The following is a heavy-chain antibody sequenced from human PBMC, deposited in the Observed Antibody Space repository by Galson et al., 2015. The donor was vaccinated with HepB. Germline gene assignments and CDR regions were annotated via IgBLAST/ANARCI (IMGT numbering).Heavy chain of an antibody. V-gene: IGHV7-4-1*02. CDR3: ASFSFCGGDCRSGPSDY. D-gene: IGHD2-21*02. CDR1: GYTFTSYA. J-gene: IGHJ4*02. CDR2: INTNTGNP. Sequence: SVKVSCKASGYTFTSYAKNWVRQAPGQGLEWMGWINTNTGNPTYAQGFTGRFVFSLDTSVSTAYLQISSLKAEDTAVYYCASFSFCGGDCRSGPSDYWGQGTLVTVSS.